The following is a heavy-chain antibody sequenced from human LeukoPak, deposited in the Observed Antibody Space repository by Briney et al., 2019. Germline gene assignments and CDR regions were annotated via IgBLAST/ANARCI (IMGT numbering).Heavy chain of an antibody. J-gene: IGHJ4*02. CDR3: ASGTQSDY. CDR1: GFTFSSYT. Sequence: QPGGSLRLSCAASGFTFSSYTLHWVRQAPGKGLEWVAVFSHDGSKYYGDSVKGRFTISRDNAKKSVYLQMSSLRAEDTAIYYCASGTQSDYWGQGTLVTVSS. D-gene: IGHD1-14*01. V-gene: IGHV3-30*04. CDR2: FSHDGSK.